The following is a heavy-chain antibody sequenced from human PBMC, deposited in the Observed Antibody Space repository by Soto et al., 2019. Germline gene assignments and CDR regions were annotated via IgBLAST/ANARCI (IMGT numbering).Heavy chain of an antibody. V-gene: IGHV1-69*13. D-gene: IGHD3-3*01. J-gene: IGHJ4*02. CDR2: IIPIFGTA. CDR3: GSDVTLFGVAINNVG. Sequence: VASVKVSCKASGGTFSSYAISWVRQAPGQGLEWMGGIIPIFGTANYAQKFQGRVTITADESTSTAYMELSSLRSEDTAVYYCGSDVTLFGVAINNVGWGQGTLVTVSS. CDR1: GGTFSSYA.